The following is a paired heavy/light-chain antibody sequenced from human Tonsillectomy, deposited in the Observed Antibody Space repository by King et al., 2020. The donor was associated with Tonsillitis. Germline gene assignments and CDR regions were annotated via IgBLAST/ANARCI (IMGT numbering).Light chain of an antibody. CDR2: GNH. Sequence: QSVLTQPPSASGTPGQSVTISCSGSTSNIGSNYVFWYRQLPGTAPKLLIYGNHKRPSGVPDRFSGSESGTSASLAISGLRSEDEADYYCGTWDDSVSGVLFGGGTKLTVL. V-gene: IGLV1-47*01. CDR3: GTWDDSVSGVL. CDR1: TSNIGSNY. J-gene: IGLJ2*01.
Heavy chain of an antibody. CDR1: GFTFSTYG. CDR3: AKDYLVMIQIPIDAFDI. D-gene: IGHD2-21*01. CDR2: ISYDESNK. Sequence: QVQLVASGGGVVQPGRSLRLSCAASGFTFSTYGMHWVRQSPGMGLEWVAFISYDESNKFYADSVKGRFTISRDNSKNTLSLQMNSLSAEDTAVYYCAKDYLVMIQIPIDAFDIWGQGTVVTVSS. J-gene: IGHJ3*02. V-gene: IGHV3-30*18.